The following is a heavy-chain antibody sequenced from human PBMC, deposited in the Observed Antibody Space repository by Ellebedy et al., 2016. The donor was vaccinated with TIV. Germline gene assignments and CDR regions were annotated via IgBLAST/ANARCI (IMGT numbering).Heavy chain of an antibody. V-gene: IGHV3-33*01. Sequence: PGGSLRLSCAASGFTFSSYGMHWVRQAPGKGLEWVAVIWHDGSNKSYADSVKGRFTISRDNSKNTLYLQMNSLRAEDTAVYYCARVSGSYYKSSSSAYIDYWGQGTLVTVSS. CDR2: IWHDGSNK. CDR3: ARVSGSYYKSSSSAYIDY. D-gene: IGHD1-26*01. J-gene: IGHJ4*02. CDR1: GFTFSSYG.